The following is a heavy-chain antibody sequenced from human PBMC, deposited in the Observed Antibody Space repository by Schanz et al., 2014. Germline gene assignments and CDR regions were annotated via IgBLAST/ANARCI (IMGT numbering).Heavy chain of an antibody. J-gene: IGHJ4*02. V-gene: IGHV3-33*01. CDR2: IWYNGSNK. CDR3: AREYSSYGTVYY. Sequence: QVQLVESGGGVVQPGRSLRLSCAASGFTFSKYGVHWVRQAPGKGLEWVAVIWYNGSNKYYADSVRGRFTISRDNSKNTLYLQMNSLRVEDTALYYCAREYSSYGTVYYWGQGTLVTVSS. CDR1: GFTFSKYG. D-gene: IGHD5-12*01.